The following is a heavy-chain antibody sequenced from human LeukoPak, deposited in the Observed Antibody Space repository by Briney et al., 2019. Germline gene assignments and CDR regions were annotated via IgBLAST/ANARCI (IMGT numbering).Heavy chain of an antibody. V-gene: IGHV1-24*01. CDR1: GYTLTELS. J-gene: IGHJ6*03. Sequence: ASVKVSCKVSGYTLTELSMHWVRQAPGKGLEWMGGFDPEDGETIYAQKFQGRVTMTEDTSTDTACMELSSLRSEDTAVYYCARDHPAGLRFLEWFHMDVWGKGTTVTVSS. CDR3: ARDHPAGLRFLEWFHMDV. D-gene: IGHD3-3*01. CDR2: FDPEDGET.